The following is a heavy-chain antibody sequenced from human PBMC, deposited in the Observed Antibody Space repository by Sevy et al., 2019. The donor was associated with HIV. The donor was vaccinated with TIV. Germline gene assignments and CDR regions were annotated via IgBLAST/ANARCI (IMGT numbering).Heavy chain of an antibody. CDR1: GFTFAKYS. V-gene: IGHV3-23*01. Sequence: GGSLRLSCAASGFTFAKYSMSWLRRAPAKGLEWVSTLSFGCGRINYADSVKGRFTISRDDSKNTLYLQMNSLRAEDTATYFCAREGCTQPHDYWGQGTLVTVSS. CDR2: LSFGCGRI. J-gene: IGHJ4*02. CDR3: AREGCTQPHDY.